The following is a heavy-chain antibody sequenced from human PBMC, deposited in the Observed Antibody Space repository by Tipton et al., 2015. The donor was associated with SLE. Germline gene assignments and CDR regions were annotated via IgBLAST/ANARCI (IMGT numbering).Heavy chain of an antibody. CDR2: FYAGGSI. D-gene: IGHD2-15*01. Sequence: GSLRLSCAASGFSVSTEFMTWVRQAPGKGLEWVSDFYAGGSIYYADSVKGRFTISKDSSNNVLYLQMNSLRAEDTAVYYCAGTPVEKSYYYYFFMDVWGKGTTVTVSS. CDR3: AGTPVEKSYYYYFFMDV. J-gene: IGHJ6*03. CDR1: GFSVSTEF. V-gene: IGHV3-66*02.